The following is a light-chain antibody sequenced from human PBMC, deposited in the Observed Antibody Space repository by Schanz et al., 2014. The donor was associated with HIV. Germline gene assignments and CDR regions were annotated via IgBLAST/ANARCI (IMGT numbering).Light chain of an antibody. CDR3: QSSDSSLNGPYV. V-gene: IGLV1-44*01. Sequence: QSVLPQPPSASGPPGQRVTITCSGSTSNIGSSTINWYQQLPGTAPKLLIYNNNQRPSGIPARFSGSKSGTSASLAISGLQSEDEADYYCQSSDSSLNGPYVFGSGTKLTVL. CDR1: TSNIGSST. J-gene: IGLJ1*01. CDR2: NNN.